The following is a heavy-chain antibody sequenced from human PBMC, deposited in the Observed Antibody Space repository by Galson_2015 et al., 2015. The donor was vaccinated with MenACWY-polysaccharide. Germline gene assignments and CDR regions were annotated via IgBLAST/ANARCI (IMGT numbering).Heavy chain of an antibody. CDR3: ATVTGDYARGSLDN. V-gene: IGHV3-30*03. CDR1: GFTFTASG. CDR2: ISYDGIHK. Sequence: SLRLSCAASGFTFTASGMHWVRQAPGKGLEWVAVISYDGIHKHYTNSVRGRFTISRDNSENTLYLQINSLRAEDTAVYYCATVTGDYARGSLDNWGQGTLVTVSS. J-gene: IGHJ4*02. D-gene: IGHD4-17*01.